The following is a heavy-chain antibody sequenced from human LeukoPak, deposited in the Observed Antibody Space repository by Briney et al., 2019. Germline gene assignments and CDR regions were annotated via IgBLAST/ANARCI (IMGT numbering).Heavy chain of an antibody. CDR3: ASSPGQLLYGSGWFDP. CDR2: ISYDGSNK. Sequence: QPGGSLRLSCAASGFTFSSYAMHWVRQAPGKGLEWVAVISYDGSNKYYADSVKGRFTISRDNSKNTLYLQMNSLRAEDTAVYYCASSPGQLLYGSGWFDPWGQGTLVTVSS. CDR1: GFTFSSYA. D-gene: IGHD2-2*02. V-gene: IGHV3-30*01. J-gene: IGHJ5*02.